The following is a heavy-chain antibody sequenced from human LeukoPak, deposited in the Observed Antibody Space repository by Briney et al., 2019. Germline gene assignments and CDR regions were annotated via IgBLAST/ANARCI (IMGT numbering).Heavy chain of an antibody. Sequence: PSETLSLTCAVSVYSIIRGYYWGWIRQPPGKGLEWIGTIYHSGDTYYNPSLKSRLTISVETYKNQFSLRLTSVAAADTAVYYCERDGGRAPYSSASVYWGQRTLVTVSS. CDR1: VYSIIRGYY. CDR2: IYHSGDT. CDR3: ERDGGRAPYSSASVY. V-gene: IGHV4-38-2*02. J-gene: IGHJ4*02. D-gene: IGHD6-6*01.